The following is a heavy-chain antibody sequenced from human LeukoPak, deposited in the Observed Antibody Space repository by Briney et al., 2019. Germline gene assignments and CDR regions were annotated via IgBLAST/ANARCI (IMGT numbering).Heavy chain of an antibody. CDR1: GFTFDDYA. V-gene: IGHV3-43*02. D-gene: IGHD1-26*01. J-gene: IGHJ4*02. CDR2: ISGDSGSA. CDR3: AKAGSGIVTGDS. Sequence: GGSLRLSCAASGFTFDDYAMHWVRQAPGKGLEWVSLISGDSGSAFYADSVKGRFTISRDNSRNSLYLQMNSLRSEDTALYYCAKAGSGIVTGDSWGQGTLVTVSS.